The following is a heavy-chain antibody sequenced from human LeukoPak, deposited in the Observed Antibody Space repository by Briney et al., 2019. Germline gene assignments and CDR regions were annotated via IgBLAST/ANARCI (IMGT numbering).Heavy chain of an antibody. D-gene: IGHD3-3*01. Sequence: SQTLSLTCTVSGGSISSGGYYWSWIRQPPGKGLEWIGYIDHSGGTNYNPSLKSRVTISVDRSKNQFSLKLSSVTAADTAVYYCARVTIFGVGPWYFDYWGQGTLVTVSS. CDR1: GGSISSGGYY. CDR3: ARVTIFGVGPWYFDY. CDR2: IDHSGGT. V-gene: IGHV4-30-2*01. J-gene: IGHJ4*02.